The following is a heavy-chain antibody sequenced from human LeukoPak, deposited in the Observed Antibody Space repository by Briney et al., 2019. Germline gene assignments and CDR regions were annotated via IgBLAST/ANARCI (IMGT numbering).Heavy chain of an antibody. Sequence: SVKVSCKTSGGTFSSYAISWVRLAPGQGLEWMGGIIPIFGTANYAQKFQGRVTITTDESTSTAYMELSSLRSEDTAVYYCARDVGTSSSSRHYYYYYMDVWGKGTTVTVSS. CDR2: IIPIFGTA. V-gene: IGHV1-69*05. CDR3: ARDVGTSSSSRHYYYYYMDV. J-gene: IGHJ6*03. CDR1: GGTFSSYA. D-gene: IGHD6-6*01.